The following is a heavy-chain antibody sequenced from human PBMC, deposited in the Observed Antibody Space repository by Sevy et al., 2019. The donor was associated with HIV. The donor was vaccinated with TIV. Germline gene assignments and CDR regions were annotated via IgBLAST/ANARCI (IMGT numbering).Heavy chain of an antibody. D-gene: IGHD6-19*01. CDR1: GFTFSSYW. CDR2: INSDGSST. CDR3: ASGWLVRGNAFDI. Sequence: GGSLRLSCAASGFTFSSYWMHWVRQAPGKGLVWVSRINSDGSSTSYADSVKGRFTISRDNAKNTLYLQMNSLRAEDTAVYYCASGWLVRGNAFDIWGQGTMGTVSS. V-gene: IGHV3-74*01. J-gene: IGHJ3*02.